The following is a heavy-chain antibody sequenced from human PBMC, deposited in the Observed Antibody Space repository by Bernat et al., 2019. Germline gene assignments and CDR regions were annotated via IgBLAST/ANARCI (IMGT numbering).Heavy chain of an antibody. CDR1: GISITSSSSY. J-gene: IGHJ4*02. V-gene: IGHV4-39*01. CDR3: ARHLRQSGNTPDY. CDR2: IYYSGTT. Sequence: QLQLQESGPGLVKPSETLSLTCTVSGISITSSSSYWGWIRQPPGKRLEWIGAIYYSGTTYYNPSLKRRVTISVDASSNQFSLKVNALTAADTAVYYCARHLRQSGNTPDYWGQGTLVTVSS. D-gene: IGHD5-12*01.